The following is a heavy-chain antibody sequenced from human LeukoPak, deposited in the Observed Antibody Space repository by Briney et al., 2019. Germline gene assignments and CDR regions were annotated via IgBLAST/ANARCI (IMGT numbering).Heavy chain of an antibody. V-gene: IGHV3-74*01. CDR1: GFTFNNYW. CDR3: AKEIDGFDV. J-gene: IGHJ3*01. Sequence: GSLRLSCAASGFTFNNYWMHWVRLAPVMGLVWVSSIRFDGGDTAYADSAKGRFTISRDNAKNTMFLQMNNLRAEDTAVYYCAKEIDGFDVWGQGTLVTVSS. CDR2: IRFDGGDT.